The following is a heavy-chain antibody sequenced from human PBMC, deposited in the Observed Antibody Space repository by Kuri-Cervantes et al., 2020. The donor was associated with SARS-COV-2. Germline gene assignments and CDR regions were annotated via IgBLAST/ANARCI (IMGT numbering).Heavy chain of an antibody. V-gene: IGHV1-2*02. CDR1: GYTFTGYY. D-gene: IGHD2-15*01. CDR3: ARRECSGGSCYSGEGHYYYGMDV. J-gene: IGHJ6*02. CDR2: INPNSGGT. Sequence: ASVKVSCKASGYTFTGYYMHWVRQAPGQGVEWMGWINPNSGGTNYAQKFQGRVTMTRDTSISTAYTELSRLRSDDTAVYYCARRECSGGSCYSGEGHYYYGMDVWGQGTTVTVSS.